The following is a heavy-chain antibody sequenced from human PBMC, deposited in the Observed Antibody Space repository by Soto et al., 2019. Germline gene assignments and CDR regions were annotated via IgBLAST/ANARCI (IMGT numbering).Heavy chain of an antibody. CDR3: ARGGPGSTRGGWSVFDT. D-gene: IGHD3-10*01. Sequence: QVQLQESGPALVKPSETLSLTCTVSGGSISNYYWSWIRQPPGKRLEWIAYVYHDGSANYNPSLRSRLTISVYTSTERCALRLTSVTAGDTALDYCARGGPGSTRGGWSVFDTLGQGSLGCVSS. V-gene: IGHV4-59*01. J-gene: IGHJ4*02. CDR2: VYHDGSA. CDR1: GGSISNYY.